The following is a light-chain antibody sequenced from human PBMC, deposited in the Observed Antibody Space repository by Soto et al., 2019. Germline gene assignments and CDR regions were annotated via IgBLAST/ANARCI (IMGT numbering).Light chain of an antibody. CDR3: QQYNNWPPV. J-gene: IGKJ1*01. CDR1: QSVSSN. Sequence: EIVMTPSPATLSVSPVERATLSCRASQSVSSNLAWYQQKPGQAPRLLIYGASTRATGIPARFSGSGSGTEFTLTISSLQSEDFAVYYCQQYNNWPPVFGQGTKVDIK. V-gene: IGKV3D-15*01. CDR2: GAS.